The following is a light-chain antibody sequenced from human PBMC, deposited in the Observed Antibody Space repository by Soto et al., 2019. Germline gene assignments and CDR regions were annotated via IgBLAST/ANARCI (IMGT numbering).Light chain of an antibody. V-gene: IGKV3-20*01. CDR2: GAS. CDR1: QSVSNAY. J-gene: IGKJ1*01. CDR3: EQYAASPRT. Sequence: EIVLTQSPGTLSLSPRERATLSCRASQSVSNAYLAWYQHKVGQSPRLLIYGASNSAPGILDRFSVSGSGTDFTLTISRLEPEDFAVYYCEQYAASPRTFGQGTQVEVK.